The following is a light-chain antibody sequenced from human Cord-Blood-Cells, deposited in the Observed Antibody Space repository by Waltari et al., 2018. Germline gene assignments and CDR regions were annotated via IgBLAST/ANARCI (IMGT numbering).Light chain of an antibody. Sequence: QSALTQPASVSGSPGQSITISCPGTSSDVGGYNYVSWYQQHPGKAPKPMIYDVSNRPSGVSKRFSGSKSGNTASLTISGLQAEDEADYYCSSYTSSSTLVFGTGTKVTVL. CDR3: SSYTSSSTLV. CDR2: DVS. J-gene: IGLJ1*01. CDR1: SSDVGGYNY. V-gene: IGLV2-14*01.